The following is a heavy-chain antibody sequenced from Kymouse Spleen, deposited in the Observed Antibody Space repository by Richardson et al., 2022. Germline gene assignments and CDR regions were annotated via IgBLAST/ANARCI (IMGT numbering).Heavy chain of an antibody. CDR1: GYTFTSYD. J-gene: IGHJ5*02. Sequence: QVQLVQSGAEVKKPGASVKVSCKASGYTFTSYDINWVRQATGQGLEWMGWMNPNSGNTGYAQKFQGRVTMTRNTSISTAYMELSSLRSEDTAVYYCARGRITMVRGVINWFDPWGQGTLVTVSS. CDR3: ARGRITMVRGVINWFDP. D-gene: IGHD3-10*01. V-gene: IGHV1-8*01. CDR2: MNPNSGNT.